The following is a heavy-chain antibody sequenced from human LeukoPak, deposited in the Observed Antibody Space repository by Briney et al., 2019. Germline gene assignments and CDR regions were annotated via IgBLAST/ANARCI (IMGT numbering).Heavy chain of an antibody. J-gene: IGHJ5*02. D-gene: IGHD4-23*01. Sequence: GGSLRLSCAASGFTFTDFYMNWVRQAPGKGLEWVSWISPTSSYMYYADSVKGRFTISRDNAKNSLYLQMNSLRAEDTALYYCVRDADGGNSWFDTWRQGTLVTVSS. V-gene: IGHV3-21*04. CDR2: ISPTSSYM. CDR3: VRDADGGNSWFDT. CDR1: GFTFTDFY.